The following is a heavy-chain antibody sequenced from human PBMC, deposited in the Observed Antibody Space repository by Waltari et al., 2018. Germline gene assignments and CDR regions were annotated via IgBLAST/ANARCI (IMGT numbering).Heavy chain of an antibody. V-gene: IGHV1-69*02. Sequence: QVQLVQSGAEVKKPGSSVKVSCKASGGTFSSYTISWVRPAPGQGLEWMGRIIPILGIANYAQKFQGRVTITADKSTSTAYMELSSLRSEDTAVYYCARSGIAVAGPSLFDYWGQGTLVTVSS. CDR1: GGTFSSYT. CDR3: ARSGIAVAGPSLFDY. D-gene: IGHD6-19*01. CDR2: IIPILGIA. J-gene: IGHJ4*02.